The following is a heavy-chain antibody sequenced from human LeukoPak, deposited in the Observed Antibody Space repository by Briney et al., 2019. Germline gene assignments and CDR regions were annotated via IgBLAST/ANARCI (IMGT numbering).Heavy chain of an antibody. CDR2: ISAYNGNT. V-gene: IGHV1-18*01. CDR3: AREGELLWFGELREQFDP. Sequence: ASVKVSCKASGGTFSSYAISWVRQAPGQGLEWMGWISAYNGNTNYAQKLQGRVTMTTDTSTSTAYMELRSLRSDDTAVYYCAREGELLWFGELREQFDPWGQGTLVTVSS. J-gene: IGHJ5*02. D-gene: IGHD3-10*01. CDR1: GGTFSSYA.